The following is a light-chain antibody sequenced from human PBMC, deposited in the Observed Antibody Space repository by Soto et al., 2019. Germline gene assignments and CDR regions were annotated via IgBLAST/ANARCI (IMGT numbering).Light chain of an antibody. V-gene: IGLV2-8*01. J-gene: IGLJ1*01. CDR1: SSDVGEENY. Sequence: QSALTQPPSASGSPGQSVTITCSGTSSDVGEENYVSWYQQHPGKVPKLILYEVSKRPSGVPDRFSGSRSGNTASLTVSGLQAEDEADYYCQSYDSTLNARYVFGTGTKLTVL. CDR3: QSYDSTLNARYV. CDR2: EVS.